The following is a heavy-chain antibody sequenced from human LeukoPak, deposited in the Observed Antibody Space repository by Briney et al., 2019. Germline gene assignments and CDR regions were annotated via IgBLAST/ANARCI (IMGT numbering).Heavy chain of an antibody. CDR3: ARTQTTVTTLDFDH. CDR2: IYYSGST. D-gene: IGHD4-17*01. V-gene: IGHV4-31*03. CDR1: GGSISSGGYY. J-gene: IGHJ4*02. Sequence: MTSETLSLTCTVSGGSISSGGYYWSWIRQHPGKGLEWIGYIYYSGSTYYNPSLKSRVTISVDTSKNQFSLKLSSVTAADTAVYYCARTQTTVTTLDFDHWGQGTLVTVSS.